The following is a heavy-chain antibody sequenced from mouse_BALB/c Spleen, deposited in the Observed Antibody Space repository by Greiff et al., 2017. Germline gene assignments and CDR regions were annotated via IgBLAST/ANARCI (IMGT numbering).Heavy chain of an antibody. Sequence: VQLKQSGAELVKPGASVKLSCTASGFNIKDTYMHWVKQRPEQGLEWIGRIDPANGNTKYDPKFQGKATITADTSSNTAYLQLSSLTSEDTAVYYCASYDYESFAYWGQGTLVTVSA. CDR1: GFNIKDTY. CDR3: ASYDYESFAY. J-gene: IGHJ3*01. D-gene: IGHD2-4*01. V-gene: IGHV14-3*02. CDR2: IDPANGNT.